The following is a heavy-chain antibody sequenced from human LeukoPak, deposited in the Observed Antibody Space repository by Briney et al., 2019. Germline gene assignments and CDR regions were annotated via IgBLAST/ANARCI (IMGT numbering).Heavy chain of an antibody. Sequence: GGSLRLSCAASGFTVITNDMTWVRQAPGKGLEWVSVLYSDGNTKYADSVQGRFTISRDNSKSTLYLEMNSLSPDDTSVYYCARGVEPLAANTLAYWGQGTLVTVSS. CDR1: GFTVITND. CDR2: LYSDGNT. J-gene: IGHJ4*02. D-gene: IGHD1-14*01. CDR3: ARGVEPLAANTLAY. V-gene: IGHV3-53*01.